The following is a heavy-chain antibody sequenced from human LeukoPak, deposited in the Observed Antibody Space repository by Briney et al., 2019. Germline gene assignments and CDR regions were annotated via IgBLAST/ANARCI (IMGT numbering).Heavy chain of an antibody. Sequence: ASVTVSCEASGGTFSSYAISWVRQAPGQGLEWMGGIIPIFGTANYAQKFQGRVAITADESTSTAYMELSSLRSEDTAVYYCASSDRSGSSKCDYWGQGTLVTVSS. J-gene: IGHJ4*02. D-gene: IGHD1-26*01. CDR3: ASSDRSGSSKCDY. V-gene: IGHV1-69*13. CDR2: IIPIFGTA. CDR1: GGTFSSYA.